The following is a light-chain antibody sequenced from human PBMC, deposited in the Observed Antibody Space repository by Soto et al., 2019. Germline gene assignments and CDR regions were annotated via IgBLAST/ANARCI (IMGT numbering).Light chain of an antibody. V-gene: IGKV1-12*01. CDR2: AAF. CDR1: EDINSR. Sequence: ESQMTQSPSSVSASVGDRVTICCRASEDINSRLAWYQQKPGNAPKLLIYAAFILQSGVPSRFSGYGSGTDFTLSISSLQPEDFATYYCQQADSFPITFGQGTRLEIK. CDR3: QQADSFPIT. J-gene: IGKJ5*01.